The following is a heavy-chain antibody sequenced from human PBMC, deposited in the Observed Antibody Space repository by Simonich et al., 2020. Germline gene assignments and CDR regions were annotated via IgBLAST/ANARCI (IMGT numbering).Heavy chain of an antibody. Sequence: EVQLVESGGGLVQPGGSLRLSCAASGFTFSSYWMSWGRQAPGKGLEWGANIKKDGSEKYYVDSVKGRFTISRDNAKNSLYLQMNSLRAEDTAVYYCARFRGRYFDWLFDYWGQGTLVTVSS. CDR2: IKKDGSEK. CDR1: GFTFSSYW. D-gene: IGHD3-9*01. J-gene: IGHJ4*02. V-gene: IGHV3-7*01. CDR3: ARFRGRYFDWLFDY.